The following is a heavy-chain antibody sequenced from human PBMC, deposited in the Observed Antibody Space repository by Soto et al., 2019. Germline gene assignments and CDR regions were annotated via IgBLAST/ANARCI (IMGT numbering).Heavy chain of an antibody. V-gene: IGHV3-21*01. Sequence: GGSLRLSCAASGFTFSSYSMNWVRQAPGKGLEWVSSISSSSSYIYYADSVKGRFTISRDNAKNSLYLQMNSLRAEDTAVYYCARDYPLYYYDSSGSVDAFDIWGQGTMVTVSS. CDR3: ARDYPLYYYDSSGSVDAFDI. D-gene: IGHD3-22*01. CDR1: GFTFSSYS. J-gene: IGHJ3*02. CDR2: ISSSSSYI.